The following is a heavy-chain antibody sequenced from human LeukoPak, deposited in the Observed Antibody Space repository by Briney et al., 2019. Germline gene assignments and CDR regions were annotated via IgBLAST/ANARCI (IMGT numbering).Heavy chain of an antibody. V-gene: IGHV4-38-2*02. J-gene: IGHJ5*02. D-gene: IGHD6-13*01. Sequence: SETLSLTCTVSGGSISSGYYWGWIRQPPGQGLEWIGSIYHSGNTYYNPSLKSRVTVSVDTSKNQFSLKLNSVTAADTALYYCARAYSSSWYWNWFDPWGQGTLVTVSS. CDR3: ARAYSSSWYWNWFDP. CDR2: IYHSGNT. CDR1: GGSISSGYY.